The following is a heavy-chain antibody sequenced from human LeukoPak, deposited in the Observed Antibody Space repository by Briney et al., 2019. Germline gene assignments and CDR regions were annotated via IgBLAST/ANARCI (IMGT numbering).Heavy chain of an antibody. J-gene: IGHJ6*04. V-gene: IGHV4-59*01. CDR1: GGSLSSYY. D-gene: IGHD6-13*01. Sequence: PSENLALNRTVSGGSLSSYYWGWIRQPPGEGLEWIGYIYYSGSTNYNPSLKSRVTISVDTSKNQFSLKLSSVTAADTAVYYCAREAAYYGMDVWGKGTTVTVSS. CDR3: AREAAYYGMDV. CDR2: IYYSGST.